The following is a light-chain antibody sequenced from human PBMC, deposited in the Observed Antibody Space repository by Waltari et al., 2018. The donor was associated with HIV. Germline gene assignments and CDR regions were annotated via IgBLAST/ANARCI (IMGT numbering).Light chain of an antibody. J-gene: IGLJ2*01. CDR3: QSSDTTASHEL. CDR2: KDT. V-gene: IGLV3-25*03. Sequence: SRDLTQPPSVSVSPGQPARITCSGDALSQPSSYWYQQKAGQAPVLVIFKDTERPSGIPERFSASSSGTTVTLTITSVEAEDEAEYFCQSSDTTASHELFGGGTKLTVL. CDR1: ALSQPS.